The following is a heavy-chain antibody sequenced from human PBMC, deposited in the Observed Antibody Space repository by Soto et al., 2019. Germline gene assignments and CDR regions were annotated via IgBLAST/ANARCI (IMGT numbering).Heavy chain of an antibody. CDR1: GGSISSGGYY. J-gene: IGHJ5*02. V-gene: IGHV4-31*03. CDR2: IYYSGST. Sequence: QVQLQESGPGLVKPSQTLSLTCTVSGGSISSGGYYWSWIRQHPGKGLEWIGYIYYSGSTYYNPALKSRVTTSVDTSKNQFSLKLRSVPAADTAVYYCARVRYCSGGSCYPRFDPWGQGTLVTVSS. D-gene: IGHD2-15*01. CDR3: ARVRYCSGGSCYPRFDP.